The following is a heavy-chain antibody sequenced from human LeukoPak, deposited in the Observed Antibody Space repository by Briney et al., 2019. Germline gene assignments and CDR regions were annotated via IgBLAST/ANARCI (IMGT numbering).Heavy chain of an antibody. J-gene: IGHJ4*02. CDR3: ARGVWMGYGDPYYFDY. CDR1: GFTFSSYD. Sequence: GGSLRLSCAASGFTFSSYDMHWVRQATGKGLEWVSAIGTAGDTYYLGSVQGRFTIYRENAQNSLYLQMNSLRAGDTAVYYCARGVWMGYGDPYYFDYWGQGTLVTVSS. CDR2: IGTAGDT. V-gene: IGHV3-13*01. D-gene: IGHD4-17*01.